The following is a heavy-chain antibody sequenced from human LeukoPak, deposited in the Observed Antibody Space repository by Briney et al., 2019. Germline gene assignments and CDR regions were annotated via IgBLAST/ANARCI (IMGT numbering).Heavy chain of an antibody. V-gene: IGHV3-33*01. D-gene: IGHD6-19*01. CDR1: GLTFSSYG. CDR2: IWYDGSNK. J-gene: IGHJ4*02. CDR3: ARQVAVADCFDY. Sequence: GGSLRLSCAASGLTFSSYGMHWVRQAPGKGLEWVAVIWYDGSNKYYADSVKGRFTISRDNSKNTLYLQMNSLRAEDTAVYYCARQVAVADCFDYWGQGTLVTVSS.